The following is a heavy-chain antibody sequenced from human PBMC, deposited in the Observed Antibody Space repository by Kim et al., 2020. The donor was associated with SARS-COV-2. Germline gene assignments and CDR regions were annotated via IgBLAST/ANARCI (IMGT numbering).Heavy chain of an antibody. V-gene: IGHV1-2*02. CDR2: INPNSGGT. Sequence: ASVKVSCKASGYTFTGYYMHWVRQAPGQGLEWMGWINPNSGGTNYAQKFQGRVTMTRDTSISTAYMELSRLRSEDTAVYYCARGGDGYSYGYYYYYGMDVWGQGTTVTVSS. CDR3: ARGGDGYSYGYYYYYGMDV. J-gene: IGHJ6*02. CDR1: GYTFTGYY. D-gene: IGHD5-18*01.